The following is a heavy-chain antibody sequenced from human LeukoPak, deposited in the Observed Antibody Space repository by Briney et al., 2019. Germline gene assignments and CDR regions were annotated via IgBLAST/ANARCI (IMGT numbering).Heavy chain of an antibody. CDR2: IRYDGRNK. V-gene: IGHV3-30*02. CDR1: GFNFKSYG. D-gene: IGHD3-22*01. Sequence: GGSLRLSCAASGFNFKSYGMHWVRQAPGKGLEWVALIRYDGRNKYYADSVKGRFTISRDNSKNTLNLQMNSLSSEDTALYYCVKDRSFYYDSSGTSLSYYFDYWGQGTLVAVSS. J-gene: IGHJ4*02. CDR3: VKDRSFYYDSSGTSLSYYFDY.